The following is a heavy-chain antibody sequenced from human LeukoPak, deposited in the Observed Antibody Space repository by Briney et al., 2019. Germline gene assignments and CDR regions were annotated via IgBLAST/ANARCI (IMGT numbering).Heavy chain of an antibody. D-gene: IGHD3-22*01. CDR1: GFTFSSYA. V-gene: IGHV3-23*01. J-gene: IGHJ4*02. CDR2: ISGSGGST. Sequence: GGSLRLSCAASGFTFSSYAMSWVRQAPGKGLEWVSAISGSGGSTYYADSVKGRFTISRDNSKNTLYLQMNSLRAEDTAVYYCAKGMTYYYDSSQLGYWGQGTLVTVPS. CDR3: AKGMTYYYDSSQLGY.